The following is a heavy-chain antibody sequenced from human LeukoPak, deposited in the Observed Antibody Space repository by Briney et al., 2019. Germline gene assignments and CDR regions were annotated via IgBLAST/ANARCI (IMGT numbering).Heavy chain of an antibody. CDR3: ARHGRGVADP. D-gene: IGHD6-13*01. V-gene: IGHV4-59*08. CDR2: IYYSGST. CDR1: GGSISSYY. Sequence: SETLSLTCTVSGGSISSYYWSWIRQTPGKGLEWIGDIYYSGSTNYNPSLKSRVTISVDTSKNQFSLKLSSVTAADTAVYYCARHGRGVADPWGQGTLVTVSS. J-gene: IGHJ5*02.